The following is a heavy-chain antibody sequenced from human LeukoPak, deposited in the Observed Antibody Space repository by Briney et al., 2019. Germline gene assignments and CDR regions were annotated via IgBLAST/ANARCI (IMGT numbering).Heavy chain of an antibody. D-gene: IGHD6-13*01. CDR3: AGGIAAAGESYYYYYYMDV. CDR1: GGSISSYN. Sequence: SETLSLTCTVSGGSISSYNWSWIRQPPGKGLEWIGYIYYSGSTNYNPSLKSRVTISVDTTKNQFSLKLSSVTAADTAVYYCAGGIAAAGESYYYYYYMDVWGKGTTVTISS. J-gene: IGHJ6*03. CDR2: IYYSGST. V-gene: IGHV4-59*01.